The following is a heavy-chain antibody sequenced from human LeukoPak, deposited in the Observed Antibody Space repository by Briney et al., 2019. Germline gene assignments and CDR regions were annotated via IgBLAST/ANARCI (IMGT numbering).Heavy chain of an antibody. CDR2: ISGSGGST. J-gene: IGHJ4*02. V-gene: IGHV3-23*01. CDR1: GFTFSSYS. D-gene: IGHD1-7*01. CDR3: AKDSNAKFYITGTIRY. Sequence: PGGSLRLSCAASGFTFSSYSMNWVRQAPGKGLEWVSAISGSGGSTYYADSVKGRFTISRDNSKNTLYLQMNSLRAEDTAVYYCAKDSNAKFYITGTIRYWGQGTLVTVSS.